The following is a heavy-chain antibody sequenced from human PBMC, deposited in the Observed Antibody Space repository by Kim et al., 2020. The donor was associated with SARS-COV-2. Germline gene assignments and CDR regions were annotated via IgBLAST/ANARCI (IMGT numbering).Heavy chain of an antibody. CDR3: ASDSSGYYYHLALYDYYGMDV. Sequence: GESLKISCKGSGYSFTSYWISWVRQMSGKGLEWMGRIDPSDSYTNYSPSFQGHVTISADKSISTAYLQWSSLKASDTAMYYCASDSSGYYYHLALYDYYGMDVWGQGTPVTVSS. D-gene: IGHD3-22*01. CDR1: GYSFTSYW. CDR2: IDPSDSYT. J-gene: IGHJ6*02. V-gene: IGHV5-10-1*01.